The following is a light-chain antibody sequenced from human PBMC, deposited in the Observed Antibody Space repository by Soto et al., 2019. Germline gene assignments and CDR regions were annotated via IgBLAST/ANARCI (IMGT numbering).Light chain of an antibody. CDR2: AAS. V-gene: IGKV1-8*01. Sequence: IELTQSPSFLSASVGDGVTITCRASQGISSYLAWYQQKPGKAPKLLIYAASTLQSGVPSSFSGSGSGTDFTLTISCLQSEDFATYYCQQYYSYPRKCGQGTKGDIK. J-gene: IGKJ1*01. CDR3: QQYYSYPRK. CDR1: QGISSY.